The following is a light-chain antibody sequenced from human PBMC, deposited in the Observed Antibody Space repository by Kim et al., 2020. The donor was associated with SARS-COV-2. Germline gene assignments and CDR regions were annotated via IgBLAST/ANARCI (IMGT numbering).Light chain of an antibody. CDR3: QQYVRPPIT. CDR2: GAS. V-gene: IGKV3-15*01. J-gene: IGKJ5*01. Sequence: VSPGERATLSCRASQNVSNNLAWYQQRLGQAPRLLIYGASTRATGLPARFSGGGSGAEFTLTISSLQSEDFAVYYCQQYVRPPITFGQGTRLEIK. CDR1: QNVSNN.